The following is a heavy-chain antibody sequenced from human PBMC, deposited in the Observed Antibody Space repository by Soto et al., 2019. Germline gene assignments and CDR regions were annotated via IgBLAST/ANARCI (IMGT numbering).Heavy chain of an antibody. Sequence: GGSLRLSCTASGFTFSNYAMSWVRQAPGKGLEWVSAITRTDSTYYADSVKGRFTISRDNSRNTLYLQMNSLGAEDAALYYCAKALVGEVGATDYWGKGILVTVSS. V-gene: IGHV3-23*01. J-gene: IGHJ4*02. CDR1: GFTFSNYA. CDR3: AKALVGEVGATDY. CDR2: ITRTDST. D-gene: IGHD1-26*01.